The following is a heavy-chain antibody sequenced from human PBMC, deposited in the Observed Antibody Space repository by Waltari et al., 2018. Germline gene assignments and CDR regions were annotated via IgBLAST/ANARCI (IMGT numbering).Heavy chain of an antibody. CDR3: ATYIGASVGTAAFDV. CDR1: GVSITRTRHY. Sequence: QLQLQESGPRLVRPSETLSLICRFSGVSITRTRHYWAWIRQSPGQGLVWIGTVSYSGTTYISPSLKSRVSVSRDTSKNQVSLILGSVTAADMAVYYCATYIGASVGTAAFDVWGQGTMVTVSS. CDR2: VSYSGTT. V-gene: IGHV4-39*01. D-gene: IGHD5-12*01. J-gene: IGHJ3*01.